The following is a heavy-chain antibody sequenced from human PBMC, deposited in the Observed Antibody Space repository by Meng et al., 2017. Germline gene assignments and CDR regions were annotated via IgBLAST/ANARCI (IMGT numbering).Heavy chain of an antibody. Sequence: GESLKISCAASGFTFSSYEMNWVRQAPGKGLEWVSYISSSGSTIYYADSVKGRFTISRDNAKNSLYLQMNSLRAEDTDVYYCAKDARTLSDSRGYYVDYWGQGTLVTVSS. J-gene: IGHJ4*02. CDR3: AKDARTLSDSRGYYVDY. CDR1: GFTFSSYE. CDR2: ISSSGSTI. V-gene: IGHV3-48*03. D-gene: IGHD3-22*01.